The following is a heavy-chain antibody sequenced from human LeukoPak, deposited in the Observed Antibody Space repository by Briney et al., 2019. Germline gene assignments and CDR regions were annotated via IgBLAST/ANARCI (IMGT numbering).Heavy chain of an antibody. V-gene: IGHV1-8*01. CDR1: GYTFTSYD. Sequence: ASAKVSCKAPGYTFTSYDINWVRQAPRQGLEWMGWMNPNRGNTGYAQKFQGRVTMTRNTSIRTAYMELSSLRSEDTAVYYCARATQQDSSSWSDYWGQGTLVTVSS. CDR3: ARATQQDSSSWSDY. J-gene: IGHJ4*02. D-gene: IGHD6-13*01. CDR2: MNPNRGNT.